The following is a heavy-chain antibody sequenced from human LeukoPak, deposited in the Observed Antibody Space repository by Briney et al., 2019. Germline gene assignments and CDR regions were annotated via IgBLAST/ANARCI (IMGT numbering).Heavy chain of an antibody. CDR1: GDSISDYW. D-gene: IGHD3-22*01. Sequence: PSETLSLTCTVSGDSISDYWWNWLRRPPGKGLEWIGHISYKGASHYNPSLKSRVALSVDTSKNQFSLKLSSVTAADTAVYYCARVTGYMIEDYFDYWGQGTLVTVSS. CDR3: ARVTGYMIEDYFDY. J-gene: IGHJ4*02. CDR2: ISYKGAS. V-gene: IGHV4-59*01.